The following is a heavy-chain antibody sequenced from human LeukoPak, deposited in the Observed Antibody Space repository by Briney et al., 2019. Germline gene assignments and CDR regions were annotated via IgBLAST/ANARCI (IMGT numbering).Heavy chain of an antibody. Sequence: LSETLSLTCAVYGGSFSGYYWSWIRQPPGKGLEWIGEINHSGSTNYNPSLKSRVTISVDTSKNQFSLKLSSVTAADTAVYYCARGRFPMIDPHRRGRRESRDAFDIWGQGTMVTVSS. CDR1: GGSFSGYY. CDR2: INHSGST. J-gene: IGHJ3*02. V-gene: IGHV4-34*01. D-gene: IGHD3-22*01. CDR3: ARGRFPMIDPHRRGRRESRDAFDI.